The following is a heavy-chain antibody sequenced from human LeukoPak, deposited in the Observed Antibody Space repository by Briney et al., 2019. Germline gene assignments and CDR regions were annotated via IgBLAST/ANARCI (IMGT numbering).Heavy chain of an antibody. CDR2: IYHSGST. J-gene: IGHJ5*02. Sequence: SETLSLTCTVSGYSISSGYYWGWIRPPPGKGLEWIGSIYHSGSTYYNPSLKSRVTISVDTSKNQFSLKLSSVTAADTAVYYCARVSLWSGYYTSNWFDPWGQGTLVTVSS. CDR3: ARVSLWSGYYTSNWFDP. CDR1: GYSISSGYY. D-gene: IGHD3-3*01. V-gene: IGHV4-38-2*02.